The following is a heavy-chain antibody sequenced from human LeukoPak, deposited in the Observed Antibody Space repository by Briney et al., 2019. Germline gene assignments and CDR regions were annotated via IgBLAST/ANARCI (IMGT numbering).Heavy chain of an antibody. CDR1: GVSFSTYY. V-gene: IGHV4-34*01. Sequence: SETLSLTCAVSGVSFSTYYWSWIRQSPEKGLEWIGEVNHSGYTNYNPSLKSRVTISVDTSKNQFSLKLSSVTTADTAVYYCARQLYGSDYWGQGTLVTVSS. J-gene: IGHJ4*02. CDR2: VNHSGYT. CDR3: ARQLYGSDY. D-gene: IGHD4-17*01.